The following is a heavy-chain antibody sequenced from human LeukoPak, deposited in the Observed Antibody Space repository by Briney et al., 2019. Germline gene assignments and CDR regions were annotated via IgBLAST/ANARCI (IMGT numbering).Heavy chain of an antibody. D-gene: IGHD5-18*01. CDR1: GGSFSGFY. J-gene: IGHJ3*02. Sequence: PSETLSLTCAVYGGSFSGFYWSWIRQPPGKGLEWIGEINHSGSTNYHPSLKSRVTISVGTFKNHFFLKHSTVTDGDTAGFYLWRVRSYGYGDFDIWGQGTMVTVSS. V-gene: IGHV4-34*01. CDR2: INHSGST. CDR3: WRVRSYGYGDFDI.